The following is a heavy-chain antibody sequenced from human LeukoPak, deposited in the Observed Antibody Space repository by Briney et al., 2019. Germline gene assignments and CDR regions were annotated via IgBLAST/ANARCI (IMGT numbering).Heavy chain of an antibody. D-gene: IGHD2-21*01. V-gene: IGHV1-18*01. J-gene: IGHJ1*01. Sequence: ASVKVSCKASGYTFTSYGFSWVRQAPGQGLECMGWISGYNGNTDYAQKFQGRVTMTTDKSSSTAYMELSSLRSEDTAVYYCARDSSEFRSLIPHWGQGTLVTVSP. CDR3: ARDSSEFRSLIPH. CDR2: ISGYNGNT. CDR1: GYTFTSYG.